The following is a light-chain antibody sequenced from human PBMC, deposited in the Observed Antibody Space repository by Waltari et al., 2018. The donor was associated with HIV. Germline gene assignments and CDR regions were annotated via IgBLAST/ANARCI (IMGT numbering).Light chain of an antibody. V-gene: IGLV2-8*01. CDR1: SSDVGGYNY. CDR2: EVS. Sequence: QSALTQPPSASGSPGQSVTIYCTGTSSDVGGYNYVSWYQLHPGKAPKLMIYEVSKRPSGVPDRFSGSKSGITSSLPVSGLHSEDEADYLCASYAGSTNVFGTGTKVTVL. CDR3: ASYAGSTNV. J-gene: IGLJ1*01.